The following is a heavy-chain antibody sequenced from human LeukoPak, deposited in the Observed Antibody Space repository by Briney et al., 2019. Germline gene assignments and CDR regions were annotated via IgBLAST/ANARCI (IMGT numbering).Heavy chain of an antibody. CDR3: AKTDLLDYADY. CDR1: GXTFSXYA. D-gene: IGHD2-21*01. V-gene: IGHV3-30-3*01. Sequence: AXSGXTFSXYAMHWVRQAPGKGLEWVAVISYHGSNKYYADSVKGRFTISRDNSKNTLYLQMNSLRAEDTAVYYCAKTDLLDYADYWGQGTLVIVSS. CDR2: ISYHGSNK. J-gene: IGHJ4*02.